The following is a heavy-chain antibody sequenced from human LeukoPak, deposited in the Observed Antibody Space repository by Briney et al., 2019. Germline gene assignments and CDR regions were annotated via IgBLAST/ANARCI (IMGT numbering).Heavy chain of an antibody. CDR3: ARRRITGTTPDGSDI. J-gene: IGHJ3*02. Sequence: RGSLRLSCAASGFSFSTYAMHWVHRAPGKGLEWVAVIAYDGSDKYYADSVKGRFTISRDNSKNTLYLQMNSLRAEDMAVYYCARRRITGTTPDGSDIWGQGTMVTVSS. CDR2: IAYDGSDK. V-gene: IGHV3-30*04. CDR1: GFSFSTYA. D-gene: IGHD1-7*01.